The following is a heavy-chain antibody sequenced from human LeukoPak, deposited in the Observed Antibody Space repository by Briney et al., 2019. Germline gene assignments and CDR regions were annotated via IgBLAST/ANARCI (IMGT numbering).Heavy chain of an antibody. J-gene: IGHJ4*02. CDR2: IYSDGST. V-gene: IGHV3-53*01. D-gene: IGHD3-22*01. CDR1: GFIVSGDF. Sequence: GGSLRLSCAASGFIVSGDFMSWVRQAPGKGLEWVSVIYSDGSTYYADSVKGRFTISRDNSKNTLDLQMTGLRAEDTAVYYCARDPDYYDSSGYYDYWGQGTLVTVSS. CDR3: ARDPDYYDSSGYYDY.